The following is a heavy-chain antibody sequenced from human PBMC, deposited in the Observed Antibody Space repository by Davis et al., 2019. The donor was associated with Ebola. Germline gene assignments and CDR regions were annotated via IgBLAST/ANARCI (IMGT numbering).Heavy chain of an antibody. D-gene: IGHD4-11*01. V-gene: IGHV4-39*01. CDR2: IYYSGST. J-gene: IGHJ4*02. Sequence: SETLSLTCTVSGGSISSSSYYWGWIRQPPGKGLEWIGSIYYSGSTYYNPSLKSRVTLSVDTSKNQFSLKLSSVTAADTAVYYCARVRYSNYAQIDYWGQGTLVTVSS. CDR3: ARVRYSNYAQIDY. CDR1: GGSISSSSYY.